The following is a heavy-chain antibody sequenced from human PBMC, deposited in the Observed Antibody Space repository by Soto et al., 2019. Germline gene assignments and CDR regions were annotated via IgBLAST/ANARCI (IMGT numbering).Heavy chain of an antibody. CDR2: IYYSGST. D-gene: IGHD5-12*01. J-gene: IGHJ6*03. CDR1: GGSISSYY. Sequence: ASETLSLTCTVSGGSISSYYWSWIRQPPGKGLEWIGYIYYSGSTNYNPSLKSRVTISVDTSKNQFSLKLSSVTAADTAVYYCARHYSGYAGYYYYYLDVWGKGTTVTVSS. V-gene: IGHV4-59*08. CDR3: ARHYSGYAGYYYYYLDV.